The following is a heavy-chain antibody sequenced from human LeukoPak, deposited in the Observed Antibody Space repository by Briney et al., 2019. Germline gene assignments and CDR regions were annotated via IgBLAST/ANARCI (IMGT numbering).Heavy chain of an antibody. CDR1: GFTVSSNY. V-gene: IGHV3-66*01. J-gene: IGHJ6*02. CDR3: AKDQGLWFGELSRRDYYYYGMDV. D-gene: IGHD3-10*01. CDR2: IYSDGTT. Sequence: GGSLRLSCAASGFTVSSNYMNWVRQAPGKGLEWVSIIYSDGTTHYTDSVKGRFTISRDNSKNTLYLQMNSLRAEDTAVYYCAKDQGLWFGELSRRDYYYYGMDVWGQRTTVTVSS.